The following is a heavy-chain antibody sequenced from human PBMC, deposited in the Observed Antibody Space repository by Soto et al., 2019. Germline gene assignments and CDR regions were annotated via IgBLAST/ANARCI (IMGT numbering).Heavy chain of an antibody. V-gene: IGHV1-3*01. CDR2: ISAGNGNT. CDR1: GYTFTNSG. J-gene: IGHJ4*01. D-gene: IGHD5-18*01. Sequence: ASVKVSCKASGYTFTNSGMHWVRQAPGQGLEWMGWISAGNGNTNYAQQFQGRVTITRDTSASTAYMELSSLRSEDTAVYYCARGLNGYLHYFDYWGQ. CDR3: ARGLNGYLHYFDY.